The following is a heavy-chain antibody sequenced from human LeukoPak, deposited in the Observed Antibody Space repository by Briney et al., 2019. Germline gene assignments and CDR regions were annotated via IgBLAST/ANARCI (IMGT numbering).Heavy chain of an antibody. Sequence: ASVKVSCKASGYTFTSYYMHWVRQAPGQGLEWMGWINPNSGGTNYAQKFQGRVTMTTDTSTSTAYMELRSLRSDDTAVYYCAASIAAAGTGDYWGQGTLVTVSS. CDR1: GYTFTSYY. CDR3: AASIAAAGTGDY. D-gene: IGHD6-13*01. V-gene: IGHV1-2*02. J-gene: IGHJ4*02. CDR2: INPNSGGT.